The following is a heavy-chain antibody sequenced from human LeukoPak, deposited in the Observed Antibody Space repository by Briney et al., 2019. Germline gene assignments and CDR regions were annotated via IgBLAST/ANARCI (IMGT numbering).Heavy chain of an antibody. D-gene: IGHD3-10*01. V-gene: IGHV3-74*01. J-gene: IGHJ3*02. CDR3: STVSGHAFDI. Sequence: GGSLRLSCAASGFTFSSYWMHWVRQVPGKGLVWVSRINSDVSSTSYADSVKGRFTISRDNAKNTLYVQMNSLRAEDTAVYYCSTVSGHAFDIWGRGTMVTVSS. CDR2: INSDVSST. CDR1: GFTFSSYW.